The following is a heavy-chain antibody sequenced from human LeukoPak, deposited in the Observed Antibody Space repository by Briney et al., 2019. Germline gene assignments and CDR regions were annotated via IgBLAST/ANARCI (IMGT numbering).Heavy chain of an antibody. D-gene: IGHD4-17*01. CDR2: ISSSSSNI. CDR1: GFTFSSYS. Sequence: PGGSLRLSCAASGFTFSSYSTNWVRQAPGKGLEWVSYISSSSSNIYYADSVKGRFTISRDNAKNSLYLQMNSLRDDDTAVYYCAKVGYGDPFDYWGQGTLVTVSS. J-gene: IGHJ4*02. CDR3: AKVGYGDPFDY. V-gene: IGHV3-48*02.